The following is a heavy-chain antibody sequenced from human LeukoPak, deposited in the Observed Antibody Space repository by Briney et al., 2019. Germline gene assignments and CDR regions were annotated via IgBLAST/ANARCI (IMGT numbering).Heavy chain of an antibody. J-gene: IGHJ1*01. Sequence: GGSLRLSCAASGFTVSSKYISWVRQAPGKGLEWVSVIYSGGSTYYVDSVKGRFTISRDNSKNTLYLRMNSLRAEDTAVCYCARDHVAYCGGDCYSGYFQHWGQGTLVTVSS. CDR3: ARDHVAYCGGDCYSGYFQH. CDR1: GFTVSSKY. V-gene: IGHV3-66*02. CDR2: IYSGGST. D-gene: IGHD2-21*02.